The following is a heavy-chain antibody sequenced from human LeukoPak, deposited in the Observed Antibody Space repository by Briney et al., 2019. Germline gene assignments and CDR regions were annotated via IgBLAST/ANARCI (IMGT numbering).Heavy chain of an antibody. CDR1: GGSFSGYY. CDR2: INHGGST. CDR3: ARQPSYFDPPDS. Sequence: SETLSLTCAVYGGSFSGYYWNWIRQPPGKGLEWIGEINHGGSTNYNPSLKSRVTMSLDTSKNQFSLKLSSVTAADTAVYYCARQPSYFDPPDSWGQGTLVTVSS. D-gene: IGHD3-22*01. J-gene: IGHJ4*02. V-gene: IGHV4-34*10.